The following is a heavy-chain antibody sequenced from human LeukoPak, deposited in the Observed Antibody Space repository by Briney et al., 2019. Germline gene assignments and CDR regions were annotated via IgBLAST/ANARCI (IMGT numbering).Heavy chain of an antibody. Sequence: SETLSLTCTVSGGSISSYYWSWIRQSPGKGLEWIGYIYYSGSTNYNPSLKSRVTISVDTSKNQFSLKLSSVTAADTAVYYCARDYYDSSGYYSRAFDIWGQGTMVTVSS. CDR3: ARDYYDSSGYYSRAFDI. D-gene: IGHD3-22*01. CDR1: GGSISSYY. J-gene: IGHJ3*02. CDR2: IYYSGST. V-gene: IGHV4-59*01.